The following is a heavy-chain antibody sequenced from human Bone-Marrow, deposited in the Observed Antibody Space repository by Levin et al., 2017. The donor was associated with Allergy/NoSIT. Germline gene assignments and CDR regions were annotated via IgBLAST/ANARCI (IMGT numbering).Heavy chain of an antibody. CDR1: GYTFTGYY. CDR3: AGGSYDRPFDY. CDR2: INPDSGGA. J-gene: IGHJ4*02. D-gene: IGHD1-26*01. Sequence: ASVKVSCKASGYTFTGYYILWVRQAPGQGLEYMGRINPDSGGANYAPKFQGRVTLTRDTSITTAYMEVDRLGSDDTAVYFCAGGSYDRPFDYWGQGTVVTVSS. V-gene: IGHV1-2*06.